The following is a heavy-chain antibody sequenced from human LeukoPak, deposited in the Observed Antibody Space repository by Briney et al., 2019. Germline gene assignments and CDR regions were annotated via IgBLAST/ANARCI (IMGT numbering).Heavy chain of an antibody. CDR3: AKVHSIAVAGPPGDY. CDR1: GFTFSSYS. CDR2: ISGSGGST. J-gene: IGHJ4*02. V-gene: IGHV3-23*01. D-gene: IGHD6-19*01. Sequence: GGSLRLSCAASGFTFSSYSMNWVRQAPGKGLEWVSAISGSGGSTYYADSVKGRFTISRDNSKNTLYLQMNSLRAEDTAVYYCAKVHSIAVAGPPGDYWGQGTLVTVSS.